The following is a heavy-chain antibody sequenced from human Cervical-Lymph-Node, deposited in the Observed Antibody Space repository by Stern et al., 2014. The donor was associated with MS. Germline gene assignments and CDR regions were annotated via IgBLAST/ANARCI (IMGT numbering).Heavy chain of an antibody. CDR3: ARAGWGYDY. Sequence: VQLVQSGAEVKKPGASVKVSCKASGYTFTTSAIHWVRQAPGQRFEWMGWINAARGDTRYSEKFQGRVTLTRDTSASTAYMELSSLRSEDTAVYYCARAGWGYDYWGQGTLVTVSS. J-gene: IGHJ4*02. D-gene: IGHD2-15*01. V-gene: IGHV1-3*01. CDR1: GYTFTTSA. CDR2: INAARGDT.